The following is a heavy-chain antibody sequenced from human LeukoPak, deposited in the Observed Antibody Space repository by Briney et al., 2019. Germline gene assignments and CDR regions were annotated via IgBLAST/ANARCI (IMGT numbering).Heavy chain of an antibody. CDR1: GGSISSGTYS. V-gene: IGHV4-39*01. CDR2: IHYDGNT. D-gene: IGHD5-24*01. CDR3: ARHSLNNYGSYY. J-gene: IGHJ4*02. Sequence: SETLSLTCTVSGGSISSGTYSWTWIRQPPGKGLEWIGSIHYDGNTNYKPSLKSRVTISVDTSKIQFSLRLSSATAADMATYYCARHSLNNYGSYYWGQGTLVTVSS.